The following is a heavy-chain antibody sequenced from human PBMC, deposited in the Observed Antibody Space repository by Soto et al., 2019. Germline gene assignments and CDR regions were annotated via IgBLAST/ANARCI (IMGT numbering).Heavy chain of an antibody. V-gene: IGHV4-39*01. D-gene: IGHD6-13*01. J-gene: IGHJ5*02. CDR3: ARRKQQLVLAWSDP. CDR1: GGSISSSSYY. Sequence: QLQLQESGPGLVKPSETLSLTCTVSGGSISSSSYYWGWIRQPPGKGLEWIGSIYYSGSTYYNPSLKSRVTISVDTSKNQFSLKLSSVTAADTAVYYCARRKQQLVLAWSDPWGQGTLVTVSS. CDR2: IYYSGST.